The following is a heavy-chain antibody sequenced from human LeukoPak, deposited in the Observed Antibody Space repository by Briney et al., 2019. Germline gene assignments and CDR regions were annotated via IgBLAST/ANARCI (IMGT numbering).Heavy chain of an antibody. CDR1: GFTFSSYG. Sequence: GGSLRLSCAASGFTFSSYGMHWVRQAPGKGLEWVAVMWYDGSNKYYADSVKGRFTISRDNSKNTLYLQMNSLRAEDTAVYYCARGSNKSEYPPETNWFDPWGQGTLVTVSS. V-gene: IGHV3-33*01. D-gene: IGHD6-6*01. CDR2: MWYDGSNK. CDR3: ARGSNKSEYPPETNWFDP. J-gene: IGHJ5*02.